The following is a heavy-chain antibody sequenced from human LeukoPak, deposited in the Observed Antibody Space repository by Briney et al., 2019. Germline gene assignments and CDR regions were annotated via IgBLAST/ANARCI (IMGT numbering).Heavy chain of an antibody. CDR2: INHSGST. D-gene: IGHD3-3*01. V-gene: IGHV4-34*01. J-gene: IGHJ4*02. Sequence: SSETLSLTCAVYGGSFSGYYWSWLRQPPGKGLEWIGEINHSGSTNYNPSLKSRVTISVDTSKNQFSLKLSSVTAADTAVYYCARGPPHYDFWSGYSGYFDYWGQGTLVTVSS. CDR3: ARGPPHYDFWSGYSGYFDY. CDR1: GGSFSGYY.